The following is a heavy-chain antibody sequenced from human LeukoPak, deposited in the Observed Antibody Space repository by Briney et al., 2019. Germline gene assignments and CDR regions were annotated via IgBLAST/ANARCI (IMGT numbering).Heavy chain of an antibody. J-gene: IGHJ5*02. V-gene: IGHV4-38-2*02. CDR3: ARARRWNAAVEGWWFDP. Sequence: SETLSLTCSVSGYSISSGYYWDWIRQPPGKGLEWIASIYHSGKSYYNPSLESRVTISVDTSKNQFSLKLSSVTAADTAVYYCARARRWNAAVEGWWFDPWGQGTLVTVSS. CDR1: GYSISSGYY. CDR2: IYHSGKS. D-gene: IGHD1-1*01.